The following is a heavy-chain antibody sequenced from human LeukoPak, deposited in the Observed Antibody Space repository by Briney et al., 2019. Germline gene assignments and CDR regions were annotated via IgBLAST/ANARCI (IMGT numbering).Heavy chain of an antibody. D-gene: IGHD2-2*01. CDR1: GFTFSRSG. CDR3: AKDRCSSSTCREAFEI. CDR2: IWYDGQNDQ. J-gene: IGHJ3*02. V-gene: IGHV3-30*02. Sequence: RGSLRHSCAVSGFTFSRSGMPWIRQAPGTGMEWLAFIWYDGQNDQEYPESVKARFTISRDNSKNRLYLQMNSLRTEDTAMYYCAKDRCSSSTCREAFEIWGQGTLVTVSS.